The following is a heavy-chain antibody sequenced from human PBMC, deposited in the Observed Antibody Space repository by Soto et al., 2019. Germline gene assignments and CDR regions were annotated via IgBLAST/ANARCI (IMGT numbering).Heavy chain of an antibody. Sequence: QVQLVQSGAEVKRPGASVKVSCKASGYIFMNYAVHGVRQAPGQSLEWVGWINAGNGDTIYSQRFQGRVTITRDTSASTAYMELSSLRSEDTAVYYWAIVPRYAYDIVAVPAVMFDDWFDPWGQGTLVTVSS. D-gene: IGHD2-2*01. V-gene: IGHV1-3*01. CDR2: INAGNGDT. CDR3: AIVPRYAYDIVAVPAVMFDDWFDP. CDR1: GYIFMNYA. J-gene: IGHJ5*02.